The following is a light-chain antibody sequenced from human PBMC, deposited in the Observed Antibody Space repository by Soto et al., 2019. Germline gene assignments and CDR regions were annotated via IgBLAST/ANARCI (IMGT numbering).Light chain of an antibody. CDR1: QSVSSY. V-gene: IGKV3-11*01. J-gene: IGKJ3*01. CDR3: QQRSNWPKFT. CDR2: DAS. Sequence: EIVLTQSPATLSLSPGERATLSCRASQSVSSYLAWYQQKPGQAPRLLIYDASNRATGIPARFSGSGSGTDFTLTISSLEPEDFAVYYCQQRSNWPKFTFGPETTVDIK.